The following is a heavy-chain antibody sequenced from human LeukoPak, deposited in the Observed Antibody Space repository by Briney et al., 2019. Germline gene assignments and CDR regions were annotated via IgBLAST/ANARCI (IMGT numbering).Heavy chain of an antibody. V-gene: IGHV3-7*01. Sequence: GGSLRLSCAASGFTFSSCGMHWVRQAPGKGLAWVANISPDGSEIFSVDSVKGRFTVSRDNAKNSLYLQMDSLRADDTAVYYCASGNSYDYWGRGTLVTVSS. CDR2: ISPDGSEI. D-gene: IGHD1-26*01. J-gene: IGHJ4*02. CDR1: GFTFSSCG. CDR3: ASGNSYDY.